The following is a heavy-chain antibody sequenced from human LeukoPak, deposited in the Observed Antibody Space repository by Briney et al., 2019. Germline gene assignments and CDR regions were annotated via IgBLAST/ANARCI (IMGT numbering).Heavy chain of an antibody. J-gene: IGHJ4*02. V-gene: IGHV4-39*02. CDR2: IYKSGST. D-gene: IGHD2-2*01. Sequence: PSETLSLTCTVSGGSISITSYYWGWIRQPPGKGLEWIGSIYKSGSTYYNPSLKSRVTISVDTSKNQFSLKLSSVTAADTAVYYCARDPHCSSTNCPFDYWGQGTLVIVSS. CDR1: GGSISITSYY. CDR3: ARDPHCSSTNCPFDY.